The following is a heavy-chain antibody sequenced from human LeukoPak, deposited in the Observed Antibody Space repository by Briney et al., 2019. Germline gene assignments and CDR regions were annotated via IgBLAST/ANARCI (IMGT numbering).Heavy chain of an antibody. Sequence: SVKVSCKASGGSFSSYAISWVRQAPGQGLEWMRGIIPIFGTANYAQKFQGRVAITADESTSTAYMELSSLRSEDTAVYYCAILEGIVGATTAWFDPWGQGTLVTVSS. D-gene: IGHD1-26*01. J-gene: IGHJ5*02. CDR3: AILEGIVGATTAWFDP. V-gene: IGHV1-69*13. CDR2: IIPIFGTA. CDR1: GGSFSSYA.